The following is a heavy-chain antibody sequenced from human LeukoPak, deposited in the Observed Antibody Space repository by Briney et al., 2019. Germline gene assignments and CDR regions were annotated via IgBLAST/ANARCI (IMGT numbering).Heavy chain of an antibody. CDR2: IYYSGST. CDR3: ARSLVVVAATPFDP. V-gene: IGHV4-39*01. Sequence: PSETLSLTCTVSGGSISSSSYYWGWIRQPPGKGLEWIVSIYYSGSTYYNPSLKSRVTISVDTSKNQFSLKLSSVTAADTAVYYCARSLVVVAATPFDPWGQGTLVTVSS. D-gene: IGHD2-15*01. CDR1: GGSISSSSYY. J-gene: IGHJ5*02.